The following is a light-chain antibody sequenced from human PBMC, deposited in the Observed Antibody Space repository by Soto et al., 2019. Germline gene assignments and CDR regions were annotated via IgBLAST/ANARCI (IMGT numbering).Light chain of an antibody. V-gene: IGLV2-23*02. CDR2: EVS. J-gene: IGLJ1*01. CDR3: CADAGRSTYV. CDR1: SSDVGSYNF. Sequence: QCVLTQPASVSGSPGQSITISCTRTSSDVGSYNFVSWYQQHPGKVPKVMIYEVSKRPSGVSDRFSGSKSGNTASLTISGLQAEDEADYYCCADAGRSTYVFGTGTKVTVL.